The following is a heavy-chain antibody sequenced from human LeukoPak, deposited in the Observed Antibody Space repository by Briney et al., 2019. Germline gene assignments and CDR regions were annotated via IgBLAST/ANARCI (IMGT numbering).Heavy chain of an antibody. Sequence: SGPTLVKPTQTLTLSCTFSGFSLTTSGVAVGWIRQPPGKALEWLALIYWDDDKRYSPSPQTSLTITKDTSKNQVVLTMTNMDPVDTATYYCAHKATTGIFDSWGQGTLVTVSS. D-gene: IGHD1-1*01. CDR3: AHKATTGIFDS. J-gene: IGHJ4*02. CDR1: GFSLTTSGVA. CDR2: IYWDDDK. V-gene: IGHV2-5*02.